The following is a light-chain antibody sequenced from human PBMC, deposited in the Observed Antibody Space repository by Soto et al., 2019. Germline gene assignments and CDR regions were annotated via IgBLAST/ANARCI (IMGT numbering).Light chain of an antibody. CDR3: CSYAGSYPWV. CDR2: DVN. V-gene: IGLV2-11*01. CDR1: SSDVGGYNY. J-gene: IGLJ3*02. Sequence: QSALTQPRSVSGSPGQSVTISCTGTSSDVGGYNYVSWYQQHPGKAPKLMIYDVNKRPSGVPDRFSGSKSGNTASLTISGLQAEDEADYYCCSYAGSYPWVFGGGTKLTVL.